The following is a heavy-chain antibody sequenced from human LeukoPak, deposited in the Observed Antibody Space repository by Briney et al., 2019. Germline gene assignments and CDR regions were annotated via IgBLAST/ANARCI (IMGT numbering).Heavy chain of an antibody. D-gene: IGHD3-22*01. J-gene: IGHJ4*02. CDR2: ISSSSSYI. CDR1: GFTFSSYS. Sequence: GGSLRLSCAASGFTFSSYSMNWVRQAPGKGLEWVSSISSSSSYIYYADSVKGRFTISRDNAKNSLYLQMNSLRAEDTAVYYCAKLTFYYDSSGHRHFDYWGQGTLVTVSS. CDR3: AKLTFYYDSSGHRHFDY. V-gene: IGHV3-21*01.